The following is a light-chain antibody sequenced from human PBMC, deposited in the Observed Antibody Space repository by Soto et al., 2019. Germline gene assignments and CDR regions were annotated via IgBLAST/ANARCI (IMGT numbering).Light chain of an antibody. V-gene: IGKV1-39*01. CDR2: ATS. Sequence: DIQLTQFPSSLSASVGDRVTIPCRASRDVRTPYLNWYQQEPGKAPKFLIHATSSLQSGVPSRFSGSGSGTNFSLTISSLRPEDSAIYFCHKSYIPPQTFGQGTYVEIK. CDR3: HKSYIPPQT. CDR1: RDVRTPY. J-gene: IGKJ1*01.